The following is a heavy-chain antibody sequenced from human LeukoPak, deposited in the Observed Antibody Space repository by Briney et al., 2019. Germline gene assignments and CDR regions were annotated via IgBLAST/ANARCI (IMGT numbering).Heavy chain of an antibody. CDR1: GFTFSSYS. Sequence: GGSLRLSCAASGFTFSSYSMHWVRQAPGKGLDYVSGIRSNGGSTYYANSVKGRFTISRDNSKNTLYLQMGSLRAEDMAVYYCARGWPIDYWGQGTLVTVSS. CDR3: ARGWPIDY. V-gene: IGHV3-64*01. J-gene: IGHJ4*02. CDR2: IRSNGGST.